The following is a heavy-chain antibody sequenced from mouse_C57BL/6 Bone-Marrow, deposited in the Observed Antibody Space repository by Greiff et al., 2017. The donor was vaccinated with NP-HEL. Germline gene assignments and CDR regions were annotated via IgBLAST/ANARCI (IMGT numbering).Heavy chain of an antibody. CDR1: GFNIKDDY. CDR3: TRSDYYGLPWFAY. CDR2: IDPENGDT. J-gene: IGHJ3*01. D-gene: IGHD1-1*01. Sequence: EVQLQQSGAELVRPGASVKLSCTASGFNIKDDYMHWVKQRPEQGLEWIGWIDPENGDTEYASKFQGKATITADTSSNTAYLQLSSLTSEDTAVYYCTRSDYYGLPWFAYWGQGTLVTVSA. V-gene: IGHV14-4*01.